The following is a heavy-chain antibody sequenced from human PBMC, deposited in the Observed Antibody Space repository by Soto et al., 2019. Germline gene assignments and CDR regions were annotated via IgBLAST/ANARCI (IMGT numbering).Heavy chain of an antibody. CDR1: GYTFTNYG. CDR2: IGGFNGNT. J-gene: IGHJ4*02. V-gene: IGHV1-18*01. Sequence: QVQLVQSGTEVKKSGASVKVSCKASGYTFTNYGISWVRQAPGQGLEWVGWIGGFNGNTNYAQKLQGRVTMGTDTSTSTAYMQLRSLRSDDTAVYYCARGHGDYIGDFDYWGQGTLVTVSS. CDR3: ARGHGDYIGDFDY. D-gene: IGHD4-17*01.